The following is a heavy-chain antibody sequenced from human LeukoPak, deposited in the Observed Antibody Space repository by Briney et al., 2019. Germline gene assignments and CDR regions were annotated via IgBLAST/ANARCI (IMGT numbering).Heavy chain of an antibody. V-gene: IGHV1-69*13. CDR2: IIPIFGTA. CDR3: ARVATIFGVVIGPYYYYGMDV. J-gene: IGHJ6*02. Sequence: ASVKVSCKAPGGTFSSYAISWVRQAPGQGLEWMGGIIPIFGTANYAQKFQGRVTITADESTSTAYMELSSLRSEDTAVYYCARVATIFGVVIGPYYYYGMDVWGQGTTVTVSS. CDR1: GGTFSSYA. D-gene: IGHD3-3*01.